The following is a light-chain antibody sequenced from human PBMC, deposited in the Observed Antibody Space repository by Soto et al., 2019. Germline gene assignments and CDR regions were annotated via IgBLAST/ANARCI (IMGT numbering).Light chain of an antibody. CDR3: QQRSNWPLP. J-gene: IGKJ3*01. Sequence: EIVLTQSPATLSLSPGERATLSCRASQSVSSYLAWYQQKPGQAPRLLIYDASNRATGIPARFSGSGSGTDFTLTISSLEPEDFAVYYCQQRSNWPLPFGPGTNLDIK. V-gene: IGKV3-11*01. CDR1: QSVSSY. CDR2: DAS.